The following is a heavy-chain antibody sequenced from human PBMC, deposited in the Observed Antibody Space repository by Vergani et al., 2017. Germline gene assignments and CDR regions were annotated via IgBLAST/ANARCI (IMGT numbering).Heavy chain of an antibody. D-gene: IGHD3-9*01. CDR1: GFTFSSYA. CDR2: ISYDGSNK. CDR3: ARDRTTIKKRPSWYFDR. Sequence: QVQMVESGGGVVQPGRSLRLSCAASGFTFSSYAMHWVRQAPGKGLELVAVISYDGSNKYYADSVKGRFTISRDNSKTTLYLQMNSLRAEDTAVYYCARDRTTIKKRPSWYFDRWGRGTLVSVSS. J-gene: IGHJ2*01. V-gene: IGHV3-30-3*01.